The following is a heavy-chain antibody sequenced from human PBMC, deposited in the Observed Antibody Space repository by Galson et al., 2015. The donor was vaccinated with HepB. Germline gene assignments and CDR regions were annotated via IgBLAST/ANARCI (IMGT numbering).Heavy chain of an antibody. V-gene: IGHV1-69*06. D-gene: IGHD5-18*01. CDR3: ARTDTAMEYGGYYYYYGMDV. Sequence: SVKVSCKASGGTFSSYAISWVRQAPGQGLEWMGGIIPIFGTANYAQKFQGRVTITADKSTSTAYMELSSLRSGDTAVYYCARTDTAMEYGGYYYYYGMDVWGQGTTVTVSS. CDR2: IIPIFGTA. J-gene: IGHJ6*02. CDR1: GGTFSSYA.